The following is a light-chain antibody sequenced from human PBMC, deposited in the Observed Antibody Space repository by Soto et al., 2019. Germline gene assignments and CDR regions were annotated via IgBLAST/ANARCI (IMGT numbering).Light chain of an antibody. CDR1: GSNVGYNS. V-gene: IGLV1-51*01. CDR3: VAWDDSLTAYV. CDR2: DNY. Sequence: QSVLTQPPSLSAAPGQEVTISCSGSGSNVGYNSVSWYQQVPGTAPRLLIYDNYKRPSGIPARFSGSESGTSASLGITGLQSGDEADYYCVAWDDSLTAYVFGSGTKVTVL. J-gene: IGLJ1*01.